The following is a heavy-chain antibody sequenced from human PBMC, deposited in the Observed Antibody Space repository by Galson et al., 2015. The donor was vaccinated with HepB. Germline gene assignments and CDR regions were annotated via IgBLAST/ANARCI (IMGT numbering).Heavy chain of an antibody. CDR2: FDPEDGET. V-gene: IGHV1-24*01. D-gene: IGHD3-10*01. CDR1: GYTLTELS. J-gene: IGHJ6*02. Sequence: SVKVSCKVSGYTLTELSMHWVRQAPGKGLEWMGGFDPEDGETIYAQKFQGRVTMTEGTSTDTAYMELSSLRSEDTAVYYCATESEGSGSYYTQYYYYGMDVWGQGTTVTVSS. CDR3: ATESEGSGSYYTQYYYYGMDV.